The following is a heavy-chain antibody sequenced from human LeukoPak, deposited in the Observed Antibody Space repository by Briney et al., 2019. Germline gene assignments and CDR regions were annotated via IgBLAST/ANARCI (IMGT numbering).Heavy chain of an antibody. CDR2: MNQGGGA. Sequence: SETLSLTCAVDGASLSGFFWNWIRQSPGKGLEWIGEMNQGGGARFNPSLESRVIIAVDTSKYQFTLKVNSVTDADTAVYYYARGSIVGWFDPWGQGTLVTVSS. CDR1: GASLSGFF. D-gene: IGHD1-26*01. V-gene: IGHV4-34*01. J-gene: IGHJ5*02. CDR3: ARGSIVGWFDP.